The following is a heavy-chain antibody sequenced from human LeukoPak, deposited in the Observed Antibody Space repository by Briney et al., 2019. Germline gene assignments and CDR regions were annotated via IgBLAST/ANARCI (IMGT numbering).Heavy chain of an antibody. CDR3: VKVWGRGSSWYYYMDV. CDR2: IWYDGSNK. Sequence: GGSLRLSCAASGFTFSSYGMHWVRQAPGKGLEWVAVIWYDGSNKYYADSVKGRFTISRDNSKNTLYLQMNSLRAEDTAVYYCVKVWGRGSSWYYYMDVWGKGTTVTVSS. V-gene: IGHV3-30*02. D-gene: IGHD6-13*01. J-gene: IGHJ6*03. CDR1: GFTFSSYG.